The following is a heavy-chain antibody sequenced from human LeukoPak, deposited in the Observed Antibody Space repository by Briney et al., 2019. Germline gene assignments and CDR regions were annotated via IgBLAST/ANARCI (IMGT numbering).Heavy chain of an antibody. CDR1: GGSFNGYY. D-gene: IGHD1-26*01. J-gene: IGHJ4*02. CDR2: INHSGST. CDR3: VQWELFDY. V-gene: IGHV4-34*01. Sequence: SETLSLTCAVYGGSFNGYYWSWIRQPPGKGLEWIGEINHSGSTNYNPSLKSRVTISVDTSKNQFSLKLSSVTAADTAVYYCVQWELFDYWGQGTLVTVSS.